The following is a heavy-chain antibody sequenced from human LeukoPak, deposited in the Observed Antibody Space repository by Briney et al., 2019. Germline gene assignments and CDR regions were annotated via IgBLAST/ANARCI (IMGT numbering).Heavy chain of an antibody. J-gene: IGHJ4*02. V-gene: IGHV1-18*01. CDR2: VTPYNENT. CDR3: ARETKEGVFFNY. Sequence: GASVKVSCKTSGYIFTKYDINWVRQAPGRGLEWMGWVTPYNENTGSAQKFQGRVTMTTDTSTGTAYMELRGLTSDDTAVYYCARETKEGVFFNYWGQGTLVTVSS. CDR1: GYIFTKYD.